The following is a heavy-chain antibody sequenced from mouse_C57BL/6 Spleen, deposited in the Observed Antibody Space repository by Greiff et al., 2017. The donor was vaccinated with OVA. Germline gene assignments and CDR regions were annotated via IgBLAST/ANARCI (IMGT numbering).Heavy chain of an antibody. J-gene: IGHJ1*03. V-gene: IGHV1-55*01. D-gene: IGHD1-1*01. CDR1: GYTFTSYW. CDR3: ARIYGSSYWYFDV. CDR2: IYPGSGST. Sequence: QVHVKQSGAELVKPGASVKMSCKASGYTFTSYWITWVKQRPGQGLEWIGDIYPGSGSTNYNEKFKSKATLTVDTSSSTAYMQLSSLTSEDSAVYYCARIYGSSYWYFDVWGTGTTVTVSS.